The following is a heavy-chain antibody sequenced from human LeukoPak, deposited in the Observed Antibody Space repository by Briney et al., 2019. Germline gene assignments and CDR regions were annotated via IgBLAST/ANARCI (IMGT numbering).Heavy chain of an antibody. J-gene: IGHJ4*02. CDR1: GGSFSGYY. V-gene: IGHV4-34*01. CDR3: ARQWIQLWLRPFDY. CDR2: INHSGST. Sequence: PSETLSLTCAVYGGSFSGYYWSWIRQPPGKGLEWIGEINHSGSTNYNPSLKSRVTISLGTSKNQFSLKLSSVTAADTAVYYCARQWIQLWLRPFDYWGQGTLVTVSS. D-gene: IGHD5-18*01.